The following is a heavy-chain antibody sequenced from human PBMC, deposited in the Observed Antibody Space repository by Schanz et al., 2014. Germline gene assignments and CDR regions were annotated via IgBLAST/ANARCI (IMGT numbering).Heavy chain of an antibody. Sequence: VQLEQSGAEVKKPGASVKVSCKASGYTFTSDSMHWVRQAPGQGLEWMGRIIPSLGLAKYEQKFQDKVTITADTSTTTAYMELSGLRSEDTAVYYCARAKRFGDMDVWGQGTTVTVSS. J-gene: IGHJ6*02. CDR1: GYTFTSDS. CDR3: ARAKRFGDMDV. CDR2: IIPSLGLA. D-gene: IGHD3-10*01. V-gene: IGHV1-69*02.